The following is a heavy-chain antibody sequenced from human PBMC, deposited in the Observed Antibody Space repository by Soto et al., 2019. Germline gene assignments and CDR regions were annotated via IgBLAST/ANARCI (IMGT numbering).Heavy chain of an antibody. CDR2: IYPGDSDA. J-gene: IGHJ4*02. V-gene: IGHV5-51*01. Sequence: GESLKIACKGSGYSFATTWIGWVRQMPGKGLEHMGLIYPGDSDAMYSPSFQGQVTISADKSISTAYLQWSSLKASDTAMYYCTRVLYASAWYGIDYWGQGTLVTVSS. CDR1: GYSFATTW. CDR3: TRVLYASAWYGIDY. D-gene: IGHD6-19*01.